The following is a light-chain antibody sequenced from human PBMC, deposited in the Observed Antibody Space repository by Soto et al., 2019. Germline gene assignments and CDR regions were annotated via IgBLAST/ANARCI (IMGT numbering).Light chain of an antibody. CDR3: QQYVTSPRT. CDR1: QSVSSSY. Sequence: EIVLTQSPGTLSLSPGESATLXXRSSQSVSSSYLAWYQQKPGQAPRXXIYGASSRATGIPDRFSGSGAGTDFTLTISRLEPEDFAVYYCQQYVTSPRTFGQGTRLEIK. CDR2: GAS. J-gene: IGKJ5*01. V-gene: IGKV3-20*01.